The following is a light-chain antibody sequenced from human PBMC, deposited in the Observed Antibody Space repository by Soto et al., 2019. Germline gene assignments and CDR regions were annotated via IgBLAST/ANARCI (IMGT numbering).Light chain of an antibody. J-gene: IGKJ2*01. CDR1: QSVSSN. CDR2: GAS. V-gene: IGKV3-15*01. CDR3: QQYNNWPQT. Sequence: EIVMTQSPATLSVSPGERATLSFRASQSVSSNLAWYQQKPGQAPRLLIYGASTRATGIPARFSGSVSGTEFTLTISSLQSEDFAVYYCQQYNNWPQTFGQGTKLEIK.